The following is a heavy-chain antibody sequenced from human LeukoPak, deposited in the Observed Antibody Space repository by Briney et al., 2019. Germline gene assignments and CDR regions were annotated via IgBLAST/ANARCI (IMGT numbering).Heavy chain of an antibody. CDR1: GGSISGYY. V-gene: IGHV4-59*01. J-gene: IGHJ6*02. D-gene: IGHD5-12*01. CDR2: IYYSGST. Sequence: SETLSLTCTVSGGSISGYYWSWIRQPPGKGLEWIGYIYYSGSTNYNPSLKSRLTISIDTSENQFSLKLSSVAAADTAVYYCARGGSGYDSFYYYGMDVWGQGTTVTVSS. CDR3: ARGGSGYDSFYYYGMDV.